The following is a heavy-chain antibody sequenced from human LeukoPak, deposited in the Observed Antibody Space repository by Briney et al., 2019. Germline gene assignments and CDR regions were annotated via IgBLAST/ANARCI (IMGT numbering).Heavy chain of an antibody. CDR2: MNPNSGKT. J-gene: IGHJ4*02. Sequence: ASVKVSCKASGYTFTSYDINWVRQATGQGLEWMGWMNPNSGKTGYAQKFQGRVTMTRSTSISTAYMELSSLRSEDTAVYYCTRSVREGSIDYWGQGTPVTVSS. V-gene: IGHV1-8*01. CDR1: GYTFTSYD. CDR3: TRSVREGSIDY.